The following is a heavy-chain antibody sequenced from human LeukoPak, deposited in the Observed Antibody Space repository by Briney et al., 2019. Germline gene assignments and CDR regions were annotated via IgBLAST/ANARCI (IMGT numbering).Heavy chain of an antibody. Sequence: PGGSLRLSCAASGFTFSSFSINWVRHAPGEGLEWVSSIISSSSYINYADTVKGRFTISRDNAKNSLYLQMNSLRAEDTAVYYCARDSIGYSYWTDYWGQGTLVTVSS. D-gene: IGHD5-18*01. V-gene: IGHV3-21*01. CDR1: GFTFSSFS. CDR3: ARDSIGYSYWTDY. CDR2: IISSSSYI. J-gene: IGHJ4*02.